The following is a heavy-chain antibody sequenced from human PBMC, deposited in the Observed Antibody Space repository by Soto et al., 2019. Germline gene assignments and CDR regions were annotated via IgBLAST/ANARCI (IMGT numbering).Heavy chain of an antibody. CDR2: ISGSGST. CDR3: AKDQEYCSSTSCYKFFDY. J-gene: IGHJ4*02. CDR1: GFTSSSYA. V-gene: IGHV3-23*01. Sequence: PGGSLRLSCAASGFTSSSYAMSWVRQAPGKGLEWVSAISGSGSTYYADSVKGRFTISRDNSKNTLYLQMNSLRAEDTAVYYCAKDQEYCSSTSCYKFFDYWGQGTLVTVSS. D-gene: IGHD2-2*02.